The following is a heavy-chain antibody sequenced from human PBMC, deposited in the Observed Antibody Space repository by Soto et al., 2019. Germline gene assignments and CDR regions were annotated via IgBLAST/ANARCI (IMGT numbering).Heavy chain of an antibody. CDR1: GYTFTSYG. D-gene: IGHD4-17*01. V-gene: IGHV1-18*01. CDR3: ARGPTVTTDWFDP. Sequence: ASVKVSCKASGYTFTSYGITWVRQAPGQGLEWMGWISTYNGNINYAQKFQGRVTMTTDTSTSTAYMVLRSLRSDDTALYYCARGPTVTTDWFDPWGQGTLVTVSS. CDR2: ISTYNGNI. J-gene: IGHJ5*02.